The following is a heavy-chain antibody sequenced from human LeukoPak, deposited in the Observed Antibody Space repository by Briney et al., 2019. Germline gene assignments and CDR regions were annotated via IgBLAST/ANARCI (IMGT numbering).Heavy chain of an antibody. J-gene: IGHJ3*02. CDR2: ISSSGSTI. CDR1: GFTFSSYE. CDR3: ARVSYLHCSSTSCPTSVAFDI. D-gene: IGHD2-2*01. V-gene: IGHV3-48*03. Sequence: GGSLRLSCAASGFTFSSYEMNWVRQAPGKGLEWVSYISSSGSTIYYADSVKGRFTISRDNAKNSLYLQMNSLRAGDTAVYYCARVSYLHCSSTSCPTSVAFDIWGQGTMVTVSS.